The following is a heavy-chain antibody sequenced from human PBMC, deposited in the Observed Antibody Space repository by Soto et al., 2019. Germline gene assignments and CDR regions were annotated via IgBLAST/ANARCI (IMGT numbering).Heavy chain of an antibody. V-gene: IGHV4-34*01. CDR3: ARGYLAAAGSAFDY. CDR2: INHSGST. J-gene: IGHJ4*02. Sequence: QVQLQQWGAGLLKPSETLSLTCAVYGGSFSGYYWSWIRQPPGKGLEWIGEINHSGSTNYNPSLKSRVTXXVXTXXNQFSLKLSSVTAADTAVYYCARGYLAAAGSAFDYWGQGTLVTVSS. D-gene: IGHD6-13*01. CDR1: GGSFSGYY.